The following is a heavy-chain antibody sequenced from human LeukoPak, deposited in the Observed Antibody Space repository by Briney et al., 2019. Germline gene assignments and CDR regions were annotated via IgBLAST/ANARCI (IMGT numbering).Heavy chain of an antibody. CDR2: IYYSGST. Sequence: SETLSLTCTVSGGSISSYYWSWIRQPPGKGLEWIGYIYYSGSTNYNPSLKNRVTISVDTSKNQFSLKLSSVTAADTAVYYCARHDYYYYGMDVWGQGTTVTVSS. V-gene: IGHV4-59*08. CDR1: GGSISSYY. J-gene: IGHJ6*02. CDR3: ARHDYYYYGMDV.